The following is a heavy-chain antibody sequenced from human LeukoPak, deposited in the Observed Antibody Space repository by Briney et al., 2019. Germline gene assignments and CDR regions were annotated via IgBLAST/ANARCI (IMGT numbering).Heavy chain of an antibody. J-gene: IGHJ5*02. CDR3: ARDRHCSGGSCKSNWFDP. CDR1: GFTFSSYS. CDR2: ISSSSSTI. D-gene: IGHD2-15*01. V-gene: IGHV3-48*01. Sequence: GGSLRLSSAASGFTFSSYSMNWVRQAPGKGLEWVSYISSSSSTIYYADSVKGRFTISRDNAKNSLYLQMNSLRAEDTAVYYCARDRHCSGGSCKSNWFDPWGQGTLVTVSS.